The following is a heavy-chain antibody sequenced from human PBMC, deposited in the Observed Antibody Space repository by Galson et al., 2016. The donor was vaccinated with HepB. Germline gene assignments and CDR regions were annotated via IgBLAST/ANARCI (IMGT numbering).Heavy chain of an antibody. CDR2: ISNSGATT. V-gene: IGHV3-23*01. CDR3: AKSGYCSGNSCYNWFDP. J-gene: IGHJ5*02. D-gene: IGHD2-15*01. Sequence: SLRLSCAASGFTFSSYAMNWVRQAPGKGLEWVSVISNSGATTYYADSVKGRFTISRDNPNNTLYLQMNSLRAEDTAAYYCAKSGYCSGNSCYNWFDPWGQGTLATVSS. CDR1: GFTFSSYA.